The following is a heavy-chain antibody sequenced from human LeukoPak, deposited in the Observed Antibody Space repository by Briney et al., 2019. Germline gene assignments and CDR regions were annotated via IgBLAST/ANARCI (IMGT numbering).Heavy chain of an antibody. V-gene: IGHV4-34*01. CDR3: ASGSALGY. Sequence: SGTPSLTCAVYCGFFSGYYWSWIRQPPGKGLEWIGEINHSGSTNYNPSLKSRVTISVDTSKNQFSLKLSSVTAADTAVYYCASGSALGYWGQGTLVTVSS. CDR1: CGFFSGYY. J-gene: IGHJ4*02. CDR2: INHSGST. D-gene: IGHD6-25*01.